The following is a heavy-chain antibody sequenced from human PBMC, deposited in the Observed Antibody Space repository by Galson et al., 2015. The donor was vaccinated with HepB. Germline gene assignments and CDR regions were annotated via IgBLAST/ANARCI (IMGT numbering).Heavy chain of an antibody. CDR3: AREVSGKVGASARSYFDY. D-gene: IGHD1-26*01. V-gene: IGHV3-7*01. Sequence: SLRLSCAASGFTFSSYWMSWVRQAPGKGLEWVANIKQDGSNKYYADSVKGRFTISRDNSKNTLYLQMNSLRAEDTAVYYCAREVSGKVGASARSYFDYWGQGTLVTVSS. CDR1: GFTFSSYW. J-gene: IGHJ4*02. CDR2: IKQDGSNK.